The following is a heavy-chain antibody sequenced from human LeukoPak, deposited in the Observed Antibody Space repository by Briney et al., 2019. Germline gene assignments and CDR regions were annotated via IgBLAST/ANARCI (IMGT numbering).Heavy chain of an antibody. CDR1: GGTFSSYA. Sequence: GASVKVSCKASGGTFSSYAISWVRQAPGQGLEWMGGIIPIFGTANYAQKFQGRVTITADKSTSTAYMELSSLRSEDAAVYYCAREIDDSSGYYWLAFDIWGQGTMVTVSS. CDR3: AREIDDSSGYYWLAFDI. J-gene: IGHJ3*02. D-gene: IGHD3-22*01. V-gene: IGHV1-69*06. CDR2: IIPIFGTA.